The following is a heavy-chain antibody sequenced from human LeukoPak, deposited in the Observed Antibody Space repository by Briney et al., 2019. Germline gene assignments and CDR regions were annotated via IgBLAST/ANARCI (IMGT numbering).Heavy chain of an antibody. D-gene: IGHD5-18*01. Sequence: PSETLSLTCTVSGGSISSGGYYWSWIRQHPGKGLEWIGYIYYSGSTYYNPSLKSRVTISVDTSKNQFSLKLSSVAAADTAVYYCARVSYDYYYGMDVWGQGTTVTVSS. J-gene: IGHJ6*02. CDR1: GGSISSGGYY. V-gene: IGHV4-31*03. CDR2: IYYSGST. CDR3: ARVSYDYYYGMDV.